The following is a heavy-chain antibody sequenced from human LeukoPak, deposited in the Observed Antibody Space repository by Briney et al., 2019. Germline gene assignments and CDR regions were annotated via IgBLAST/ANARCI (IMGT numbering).Heavy chain of an antibody. CDR2: IYYSGST. D-gene: IGHD6-13*01. CDR1: GGSISSSSYY. V-gene: IGHV4-39*01. J-gene: IGHJ5*02. CDR3: APTRVTSSWCWFDP. Sequence: SETLSLTCTVSGGSISSSSYYWGWIRQPPGKGLEWIGSIYYSGSTYYNPSLKSRVTISVDTSKNQFSLKLSSVTAADTAVYYCAPTRVTSSWCWFDPWAREPWSPSPQ.